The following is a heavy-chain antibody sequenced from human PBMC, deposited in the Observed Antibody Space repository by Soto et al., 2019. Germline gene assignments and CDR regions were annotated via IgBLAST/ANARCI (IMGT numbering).Heavy chain of an antibody. CDR1: GATFGNTA. J-gene: IGHJ5*02. Sequence: QVQLVQSGAEVKEPGSSVNVSCKTSGATFGNTAVTWVRQAPGQGLEWIGGIVPLFGTANYAQKFRGRVTITADESTSTAYMELSSLRTDDTAVYYCARDRDPGYSFWSGPLGGGRFDPWGQGTLVTVSS. V-gene: IGHV1-69*12. CDR2: IVPLFGTA. CDR3: ARDRDPGYSFWSGPLGGGRFDP. D-gene: IGHD3-3*01.